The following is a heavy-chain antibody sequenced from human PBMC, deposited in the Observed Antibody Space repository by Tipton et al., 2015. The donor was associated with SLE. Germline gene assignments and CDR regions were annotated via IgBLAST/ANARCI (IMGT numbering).Heavy chain of an antibody. CDR2: IKSKTDGGTT. CDR3: AADRWARGRFGR. CDR1: GFTFSNAW. D-gene: IGHD3/OR15-3a*01. Sequence: SLRLSCAASGFTFSNAWMSWVRQAPGKGLEWVGRIKSKTDGGTTDYAAPVKGRFTISRDDSKNTLYLQVNSLKTEDTAGYYCAADRWARGRFGRWGQGTLVPVPS. V-gene: IGHV3-15*01. J-gene: IGHJ1*01.